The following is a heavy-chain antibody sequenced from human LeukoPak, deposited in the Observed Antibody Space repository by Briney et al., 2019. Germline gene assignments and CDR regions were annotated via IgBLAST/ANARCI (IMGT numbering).Heavy chain of an antibody. V-gene: IGHV1-69*04. CDR3: ARSEDSSGYYFVY. J-gene: IGHJ4*01. CDR2: IIPILGIA. D-gene: IGHD3-22*01. Sequence: GASVKVSCKASGGTFSGYAISWVRQAPGQGLEWMGRIIPILGIANYAQKFQGRVTITADKSTSTAYMELSSLRSEDTAVYYCARSEDSSGYYFVYWGQGTLVTVSS. CDR1: GGTFSGYA.